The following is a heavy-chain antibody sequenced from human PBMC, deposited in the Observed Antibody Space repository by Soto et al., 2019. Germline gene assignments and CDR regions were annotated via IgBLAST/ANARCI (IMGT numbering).Heavy chain of an antibody. D-gene: IGHD6-19*01. Sequence: EVQLVESGGDLVQPGGSLRLSCAASGFTFSSYWMSWVRQAPGKGLEWVANIKQDGSEKYYVDSVKGRFTISRDNAKNSLYLQMNSLRAEDTAVYYCAREEADSSADLIDPWGQGTLVTVSS. J-gene: IGHJ5*02. V-gene: IGHV3-7*01. CDR2: IKQDGSEK. CDR1: GFTFSSYW. CDR3: AREEADSSADLIDP.